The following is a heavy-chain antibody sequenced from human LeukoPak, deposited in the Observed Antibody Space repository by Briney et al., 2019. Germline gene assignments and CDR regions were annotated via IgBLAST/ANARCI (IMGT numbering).Heavy chain of an antibody. V-gene: IGHV1-69*01. CDR2: IIPIFGTA. J-gene: IGHJ4*02. CDR1: GGTFNSVA. Sequence: GSSVKVSCKASGGTFNSVAFSWMRQAPGQGLEWMGGIIPIFGTANYAQKFQGRVTITADESTSTAYMELSSLRSEDTAVYYCARDLDLDFLFDYWGQGTLVTVSS. D-gene: IGHD3/OR15-3a*01. CDR3: ARDLDLDFLFDY.